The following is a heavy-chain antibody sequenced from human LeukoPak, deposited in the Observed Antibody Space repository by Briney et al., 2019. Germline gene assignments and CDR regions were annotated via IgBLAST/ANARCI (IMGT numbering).Heavy chain of an antibody. CDR3: ARYSPSLAY. D-gene: IGHD2-2*01. CDR1: GFSFSSYS. CDR2: ISSSSSSI. Sequence: GGSLRLSCAAPGFSFSSYSMTWVRQAPGKGLEWVSFISSSSSSIYYADSVKGRFTISRDNAKNSLYLQINSLRAEDTAVYYCARYSPSLAYWGQGTLVTVSS. J-gene: IGHJ4*02. V-gene: IGHV3-48*01.